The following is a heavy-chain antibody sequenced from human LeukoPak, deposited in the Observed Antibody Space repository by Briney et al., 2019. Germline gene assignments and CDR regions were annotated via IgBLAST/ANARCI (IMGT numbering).Heavy chain of an antibody. J-gene: IGHJ3*02. D-gene: IGHD3-3*01. CDR3: ARDGYYEPDAFGI. V-gene: IGHV3-48*01. CDR1: GFTFSSYS. CDR2: ISSSSSTI. Sequence: GGSLRLSCAASGFTFSSYSMNWVRQAPGKGLEWVSYISSSSSTIYYADSVKGRFTISRDNAKNSLYLQMNSLRAEDTAVYYCARDGYYEPDAFGIWGQGTMVTVSS.